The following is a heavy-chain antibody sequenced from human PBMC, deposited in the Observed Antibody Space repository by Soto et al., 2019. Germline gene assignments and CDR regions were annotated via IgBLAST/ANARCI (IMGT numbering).Heavy chain of an antibody. D-gene: IGHD4-4*01. CDR1: GVTFSSYG. CDR3: AKLSDYSKGRYYYYGMDV. V-gene: IGHV3-30*18. CDR2: ISYDGSNK. J-gene: IGHJ6*02. Sequence: GGSLRLSYSASGVTFSSYGMHWVRQAPGKGLEWVAVISYDGSNKYYADSVTGRFTISRDNSKNTLYLQMNSLRAEDTAVYYCAKLSDYSKGRYYYYGMDVWGQGTTVTVSS.